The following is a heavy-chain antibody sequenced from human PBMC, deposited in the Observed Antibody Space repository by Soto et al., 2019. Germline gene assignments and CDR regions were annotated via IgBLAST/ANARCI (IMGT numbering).Heavy chain of an antibody. D-gene: IGHD2-2*02. CDR3: ARDGIYCSSTSCYTDWFDP. J-gene: IGHJ5*02. V-gene: IGHV4-61*01. Sequence: SETLSLTCTVSGGSVSSGSYYWSWIRQPPGKGLEWIGYIYYSGSTNYNPSLKSRVTISVDTSKNQFSLKLSSVTAADTAVYYCARDGIYCSSTSCYTDWFDPWGQGTLVT. CDR2: IYYSGST. CDR1: GGSVSSGSYY.